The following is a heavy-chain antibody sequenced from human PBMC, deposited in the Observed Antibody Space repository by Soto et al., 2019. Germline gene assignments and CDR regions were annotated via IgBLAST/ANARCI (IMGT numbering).Heavy chain of an antibody. CDR1: GGSMYSSNW. CDR3: ASLGTTLTSFDS. J-gene: IGHJ4*02. CDR2: IFHSGAA. D-gene: IGHD4-4*01. V-gene: IGHV4-4*02. Sequence: SETLSLTCAVSGGSMYSSNWWSWVRQPPGKGLEWIGQIFHSGAANYNLSLKSRVTISLDKSENQFSLKMSSVTAADTAVYYCASLGTTLTSFDSWGQGTLVTVSS.